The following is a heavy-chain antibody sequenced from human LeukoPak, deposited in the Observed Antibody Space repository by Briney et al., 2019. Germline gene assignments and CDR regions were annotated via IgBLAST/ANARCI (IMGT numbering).Heavy chain of an antibody. CDR3: ARDQIGPGLYNWFDP. D-gene: IGHD3-10*01. Sequence: SETLSLTCTVSGGSISSYYWSWIRQPPGKGLEWIGYIYYSGSTNYNPSLKSRVTISVDTSKNQFSLKLSSVTAADTAVYYCARDQIGPGLYNWFDPWGQGTLVTVSS. CDR2: IYYSGST. CDR1: GGSISSYY. V-gene: IGHV4-59*01. J-gene: IGHJ5*02.